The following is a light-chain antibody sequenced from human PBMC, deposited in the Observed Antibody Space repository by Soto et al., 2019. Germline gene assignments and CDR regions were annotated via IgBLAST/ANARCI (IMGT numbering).Light chain of an antibody. V-gene: IGLV2-14*01. CDR3: SSYTTANTLFFV. Sequence: QSALAQPASVSGSPGQSITISCTGTSSDVGSDNFVSWYQHHPGKAPKLIIYEVSYRPSGVSHRFSGSKSGNTASLTISVLQCVEEAHNYCSSYTTANTLFFVFGHGTKVNV. J-gene: IGLJ1*01. CDR1: SSDVGSDNF. CDR2: EVS.